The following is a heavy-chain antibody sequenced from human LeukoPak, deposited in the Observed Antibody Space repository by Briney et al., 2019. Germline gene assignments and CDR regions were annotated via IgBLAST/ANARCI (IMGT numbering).Heavy chain of an antibody. D-gene: IGHD1-20*01. CDR1: GFTLSSNY. CDR3: ARDLTAYYYYGMDV. V-gene: IGHV3-53*01. CDR2: IYSGGST. Sequence: GGSLRLSCAASGFTLSSNYMSWVRQAPGKGLEWVSVIYSGGSTYYADSVKGRFTISRDNSKNTLYLQMNSLRAEDTAVYYCARDLTAYYYYGMDVWGQGTTVTVSS. J-gene: IGHJ6*02.